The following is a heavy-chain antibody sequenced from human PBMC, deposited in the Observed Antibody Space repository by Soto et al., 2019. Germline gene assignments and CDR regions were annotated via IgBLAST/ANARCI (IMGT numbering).Heavy chain of an antibody. V-gene: IGHV3-48*01. Sequence: EVQLVESGGGLVQPGGSLRLSCAASGFTFSSYSMTWVRQAPGKGLEWVSYISSGSRTTYHADSVKGRFTISRDNAKNSLFPEMNSLRAEDTAVYYCARSALLRYFDPWGQGTLVTVSS. J-gene: IGHJ4*02. CDR2: ISSGSRTT. CDR1: GFTFSSYS. CDR3: ARSALLRYFDP.